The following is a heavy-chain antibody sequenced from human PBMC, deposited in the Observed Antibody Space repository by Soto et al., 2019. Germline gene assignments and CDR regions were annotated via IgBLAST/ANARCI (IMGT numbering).Heavy chain of an antibody. CDR2: IIPILGIA. CDR1: GGTFSSYT. J-gene: IGHJ4*02. D-gene: IGHD6-13*01. CDR3: ARVGGAVLAAAGPLDY. Sequence: QVQLVQSGAEVKKPGSSVKVSCKASGGTFSSYTISWVRRAPGQGLEWMGRIIPILGIANYAQKFQGRVTITADKSTSTAYMELSSLRSEDTAVYYCARVGGAVLAAAGPLDYWGQGTLVTVSS. V-gene: IGHV1-69*02.